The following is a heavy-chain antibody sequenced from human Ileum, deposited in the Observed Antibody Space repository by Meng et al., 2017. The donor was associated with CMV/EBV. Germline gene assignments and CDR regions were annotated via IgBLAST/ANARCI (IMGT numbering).Heavy chain of an antibody. J-gene: IGHJ6*02. CDR3: ARVSSEDFWSGRYPSGCYGMDV. Sequence: GESLKISCAASGFTFSSYWMTWVRQAPGKGLEWVANIKEDGTDKYYVVSVRGRFTISRDNAKNSLYLQMNSLRVEDTAVYYCARVSSEDFWSGRYPSGCYGMDVWGQGTTVTAP. V-gene: IGHV3-7*01. CDR1: GFTFSSYW. D-gene: IGHD3-3*01. CDR2: IKEDGTDK.